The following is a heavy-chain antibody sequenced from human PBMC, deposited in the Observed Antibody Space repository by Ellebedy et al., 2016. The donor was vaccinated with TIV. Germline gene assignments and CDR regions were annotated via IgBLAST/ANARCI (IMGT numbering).Heavy chain of an antibody. Sequence: PGGSLRLSCTGSGFIFYTYGMHWVRQAPGKGLEWVAVISADGATNFHADSVEGRFTISRDNSQNTLYLQMNSLRPEDAAVYFCAKIVYSNRPGSYYYYGMDVWGQGTTVTVSS. D-gene: IGHD3-10*01. CDR1: GFIFYTYG. CDR3: AKIVYSNRPGSYYYYGMDV. V-gene: IGHV3-30*18. J-gene: IGHJ6*02. CDR2: ISADGATN.